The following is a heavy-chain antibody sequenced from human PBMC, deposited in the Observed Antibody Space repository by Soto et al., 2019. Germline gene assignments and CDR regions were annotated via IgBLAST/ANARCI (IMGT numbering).Heavy chain of an antibody. CDR1: GYSFTSYW. CDR2: IYPGDSDT. J-gene: IGHJ6*02. CDR3: ARLGRDIVVVVTADYGMDV. Sequence: GESLKISCKGSGYSFTSYWIGWVRQMPGKGLEWMGIIYPGDSDTRYSPSFQGQVTISADKSISTAYLQWSSLKAADTAVYYCARLGRDIVVVVTADYGMDVWGQGTTVTVSS. D-gene: IGHD2-15*01. V-gene: IGHV5-51*01.